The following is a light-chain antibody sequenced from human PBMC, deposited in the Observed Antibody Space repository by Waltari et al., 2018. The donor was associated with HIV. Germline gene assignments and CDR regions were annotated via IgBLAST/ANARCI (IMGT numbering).Light chain of an antibody. V-gene: IGLV2-8*01. CDR3: SSYKDANDVV. CDR2: EVN. CDR1: RSDVGGFDY. Sequence: QSALTQLPSASGSPGPSVNISCTGTRSDVGGFDYVSWYHQQPPKAPKLILYEVNRRPSGVPDRFSGSKSGNTASLTVSGLQPEDEGDYYCSSYKDANDVVFGGGTKLTVL. J-gene: IGLJ2*01.